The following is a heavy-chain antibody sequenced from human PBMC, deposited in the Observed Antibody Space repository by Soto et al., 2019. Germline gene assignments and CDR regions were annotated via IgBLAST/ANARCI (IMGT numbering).Heavy chain of an antibody. Sequence: PGGSLRLSCAASGFTFDDYAMHWVRQAPGKGLEWVSGISWNSGSIGYADSVKGRFTISRDNAKNSLYLQMNSLRAEDTALYYCAKVQAVAGLYYFDYWGQGTLVTVSS. J-gene: IGHJ4*02. D-gene: IGHD6-19*01. CDR3: AKVQAVAGLYYFDY. CDR2: ISWNSGSI. V-gene: IGHV3-9*01. CDR1: GFTFDDYA.